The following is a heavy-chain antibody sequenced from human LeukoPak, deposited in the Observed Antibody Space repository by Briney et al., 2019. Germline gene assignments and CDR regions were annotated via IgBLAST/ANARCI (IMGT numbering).Heavy chain of an antibody. CDR1: GGSFSSGDYY. V-gene: IGHV4-30-4*08. J-gene: IGHJ6*03. CDR3: AALRYYYYYMGV. CDR2: TYYSGNT. Sequence: KPSETLSLTCTVSGGSFSSGDYYWNWIRQPPGKGLEWIGYTYYSGNTYYNPSLKSRITISVDTSKKQFSLKLSSVTAADTAVYYCAALRYYYYYMGVWGQGTTVTVSS.